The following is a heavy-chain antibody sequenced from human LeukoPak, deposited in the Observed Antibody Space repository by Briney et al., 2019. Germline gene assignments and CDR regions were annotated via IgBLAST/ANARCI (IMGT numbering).Heavy chain of an antibody. CDR2: IKEDGSEK. J-gene: IGHJ5*02. Sequence: GGSLRLSCAASGFTFSSYWMSWVRQAPGKGLEWVANIKEDGSEKYYVDSVKGRFTISRDNAKNSLYLQMNSLRAEDTAVYYCARDVYDILTGYFNWFDPWGQGTLVTVSS. CDR3: ARDVYDILTGYFNWFDP. V-gene: IGHV3-7*04. D-gene: IGHD3-9*01. CDR1: GFTFSSYW.